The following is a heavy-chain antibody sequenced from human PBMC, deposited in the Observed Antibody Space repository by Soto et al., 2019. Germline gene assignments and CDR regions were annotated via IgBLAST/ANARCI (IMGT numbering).Heavy chain of an antibody. CDR1: GFTFSGYW. CDR3: ARDPGPRPAAIRGLGRFDP. D-gene: IGHD2-2*01. V-gene: IGHV3-7*03. CDR2: INRDGSES. Sequence: EALLVESGGGLVQPGGSLRLSCAASGFTFSGYWMSWVRQAPGKGLEWVASINRDGSESHYVDSVKGRFTISRDNAKSSVYLQMKSLRAEDTAVYYCARDPGPRPAAIRGLGRFDPWGQGTLVTVSS. J-gene: IGHJ5*02.